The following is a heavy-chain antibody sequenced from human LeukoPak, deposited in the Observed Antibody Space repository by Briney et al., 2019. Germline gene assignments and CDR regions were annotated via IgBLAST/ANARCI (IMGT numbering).Heavy chain of an antibody. Sequence: ASVKVSCKASGYTFTSYGISWVRQAPGQRLEWMGWINAGNGNTKYSQKFQGRVTITRDTSASTVYVELSSLRSEDTAVYYCARDIDRVFNWFDPWGQGTLVTVSS. J-gene: IGHJ5*02. CDR1: GYTFTSYG. V-gene: IGHV1-3*01. D-gene: IGHD6-13*01. CDR3: ARDIDRVFNWFDP. CDR2: INAGNGNT.